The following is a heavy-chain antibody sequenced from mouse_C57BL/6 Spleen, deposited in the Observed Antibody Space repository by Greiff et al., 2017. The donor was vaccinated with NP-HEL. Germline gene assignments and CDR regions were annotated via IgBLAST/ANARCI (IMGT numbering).Heavy chain of an antibody. J-gene: IGHJ2*01. CDR2: IYPGRGST. Sequence: QVQLQQPGAELVKPGASVKMSCKASGYTFTSYWLPWVQQRPGQGLQWIGDIYPGRGSTNYTVTFKRTAPLTVDTSSSTAYMQLSSLTSEDSAVDYCARSHSKGYYVDYWGQGTTLTVSS. D-gene: IGHD2-5*01. CDR3: ARSHSKGYYVDY. CDR1: GYTFTSYW. V-gene: IGHV1-55*01.